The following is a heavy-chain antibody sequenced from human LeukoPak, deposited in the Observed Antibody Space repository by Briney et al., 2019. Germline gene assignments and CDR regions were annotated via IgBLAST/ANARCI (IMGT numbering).Heavy chain of an antibody. V-gene: IGHV1-2*02. Sequence: ASVKVSCKASGYTFTGYYMHWVRQAPGQGLEWMGWINPNSGGTNYAQKFQGRVTMTRDTSTSTVYMELSSLRSEDTAVYYCARGLSGYTLYYYYGMDVWGQGTTVTVSS. CDR2: INPNSGGT. D-gene: IGHD3-9*01. CDR1: GYTFTGYY. CDR3: ARGLSGYTLYYYYGMDV. J-gene: IGHJ6*02.